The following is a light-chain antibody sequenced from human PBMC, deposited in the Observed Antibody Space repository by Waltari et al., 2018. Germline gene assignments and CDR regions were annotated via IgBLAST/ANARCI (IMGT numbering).Light chain of an antibody. CDR1: QSISRL. J-gene: IGKJ1*01. CDR2: KAS. CDR3: QQYESYPWT. Sequence: DIQMTQSPSTLTASIGDTVTITCRASQSISRLLAWYQQKPGKAPHLLIYKASNLESGVPSRFSGRGCGTEFTLSIFSLQADDFATYYCQQYESYPWTFGQGTKVEIK. V-gene: IGKV1-5*03.